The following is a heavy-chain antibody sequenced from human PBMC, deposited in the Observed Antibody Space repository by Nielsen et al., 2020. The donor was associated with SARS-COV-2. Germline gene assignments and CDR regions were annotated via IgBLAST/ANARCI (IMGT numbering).Heavy chain of an antibody. D-gene: IGHD6-13*01. CDR3: ARMYSSSWSTHDY. CDR2: IWYDGSNK. Sequence: GGSLRLSCAASGFTFSSYGMHWVRQAPGKGLEWAAVIWYDGSNKYYADSVKGRFTISRDNSKNTLYLQMNSLRAEDTAVYYCARMYSSSWSTHDYWGQGTLVTVSS. J-gene: IGHJ4*02. V-gene: IGHV3-33*01. CDR1: GFTFSSYG.